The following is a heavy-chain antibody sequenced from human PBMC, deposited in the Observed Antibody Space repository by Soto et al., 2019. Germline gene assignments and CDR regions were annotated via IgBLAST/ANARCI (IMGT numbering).Heavy chain of an antibody. CDR2: ISGSGGST. Sequence: EVQLLESGGGLVQPGGSLRLSCAASGFTFSSYAMSWVRQAPGKGLEWVSAISGSGGSTYYADSVKGRFTISRDNSKNTLYLQINSLRAEDTAVYYCAREPRWNYVFDIWGQGTMVTVSS. J-gene: IGHJ3*02. V-gene: IGHV3-23*01. CDR1: GFTFSSYA. D-gene: IGHD1-7*01. CDR3: AREPRWNYVFDI.